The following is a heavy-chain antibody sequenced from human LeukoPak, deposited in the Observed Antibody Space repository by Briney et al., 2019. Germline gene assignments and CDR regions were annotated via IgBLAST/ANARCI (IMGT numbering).Heavy chain of an antibody. Sequence: GGSLRLSCAASGFTVSSNYMSWVRQAPGKGLEWVSSISSSSSYIYYADSVKGRFTISRDNAKNSLYLQMNSLRAEDTAVYYCARDRGNYRDLGYCSSASCYYFDYWGQGTLVTVSS. J-gene: IGHJ4*02. CDR2: ISSSSSYI. CDR1: GFTVSSNY. V-gene: IGHV3-21*01. D-gene: IGHD2-2*01. CDR3: ARDRGNYRDLGYCSSASCYYFDY.